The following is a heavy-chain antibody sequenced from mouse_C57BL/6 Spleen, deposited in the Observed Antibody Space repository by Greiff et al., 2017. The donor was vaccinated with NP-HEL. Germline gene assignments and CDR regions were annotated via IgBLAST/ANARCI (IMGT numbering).Heavy chain of an antibody. Sequence: QVQLQQSGAELVRPGASVTLSCKASGYTFTDYEMHWVKQTPVHGLEWIGAIDPETGGTAYNQKFKGKAIRTADKSSSTAYMELRSLTSEDSAIYYCTRSPTYYSNYEGFAYWGQGTLVTVSA. V-gene: IGHV1-15*01. CDR2: IDPETGGT. CDR1: GYTFTDYE. D-gene: IGHD2-5*01. CDR3: TRSPTYYSNYEGFAY. J-gene: IGHJ3*01.